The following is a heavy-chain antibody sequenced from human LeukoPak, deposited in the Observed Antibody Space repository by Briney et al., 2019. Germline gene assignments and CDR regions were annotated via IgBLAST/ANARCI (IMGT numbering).Heavy chain of an antibody. V-gene: IGHV3-74*01. D-gene: IGHD3-10*01. CDR1: GFTFSSYS. CDR2: INSDGSST. Sequence: GGSLRLSCAASGFTFSSYSMHWVRQAPGKGLVWVSRINSDGSSTSYADSMKGRFTISRDNAKNTLYLQMNSLRAEDTAVYYCARETYGSGSYLVDYWGQGTLVTVSS. CDR3: ARETYGSGSYLVDY. J-gene: IGHJ4*02.